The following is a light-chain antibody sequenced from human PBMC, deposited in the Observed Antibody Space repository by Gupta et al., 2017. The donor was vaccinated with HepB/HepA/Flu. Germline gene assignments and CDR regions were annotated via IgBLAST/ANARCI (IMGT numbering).Light chain of an antibody. CDR2: WAS. CDR1: QNVLCSSNKDS. J-gene: IGKJ5*01. CDR3: QQYYDTPIT. Sequence: IVMIQFADSLAVSCGERATINCKSSQNVLCSSNKDSLAWYQQKPGHPPKLLISWASTRESGVPYRFSGSGSGTDFTLTISSLQAEDVAVYYCQQYYDTPITFGQGTRLEIK. V-gene: IGKV4-1*01.